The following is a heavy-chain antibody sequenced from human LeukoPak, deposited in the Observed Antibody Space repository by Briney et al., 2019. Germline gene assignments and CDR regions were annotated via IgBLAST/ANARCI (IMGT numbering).Heavy chain of an antibody. D-gene: IGHD5-18*01. Sequence: SSETLSLTCAVSGGSISSNNWWSCVRQPPGKGLEWIGEIYHSGSTNYNPSLKSRVTISVDKSKNQFSLGLSSVTAADTAVYYCARGYSYGYPLDYWGQGTLVTVSS. CDR1: GGSISSNNW. CDR2: IYHSGST. CDR3: ARGYSYGYPLDY. J-gene: IGHJ4*02. V-gene: IGHV4-4*02.